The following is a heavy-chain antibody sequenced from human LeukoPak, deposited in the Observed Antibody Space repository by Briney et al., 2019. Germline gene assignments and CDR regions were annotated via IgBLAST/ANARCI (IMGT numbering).Heavy chain of an antibody. D-gene: IGHD6-19*01. CDR2: IYYSGST. CDR3: ARDGDGSGRSDY. CDR1: GGSISSYY. J-gene: IGHJ4*02. V-gene: IGHV4-59*01. Sequence: SETLSLTCTVSGGSISSYYWSWIRQPPGKGLEWIGYIYYSGSTNYNPSLKSRVTISVDTSKNQFSLKLSSVTAADTAVYYCARDGDGSGRSDYWGQGTLVTVSS.